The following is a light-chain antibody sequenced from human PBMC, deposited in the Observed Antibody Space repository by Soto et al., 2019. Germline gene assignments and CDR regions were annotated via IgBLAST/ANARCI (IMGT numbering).Light chain of an antibody. CDR3: SSYTTSNTRQIV. Sequence: QCVLTQPSSVSGSPRHSITISCTGTSSDVGGYNYVSWYQHHPGKAPKLMIFDVSNRPSGVSNRFSGSKSGNTASLTISGLQPEDEADYYCSSYTTSNTRQIVFGTGTKVTVL. CDR2: DVS. CDR1: SSDVGGYNY. J-gene: IGLJ1*01. V-gene: IGLV2-14*03.